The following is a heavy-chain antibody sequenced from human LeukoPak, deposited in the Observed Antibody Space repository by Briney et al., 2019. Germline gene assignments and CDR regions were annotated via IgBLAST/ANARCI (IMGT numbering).Heavy chain of an antibody. CDR2: IYYSGST. J-gene: IGHJ4*02. CDR1: GGSISSSSYY. V-gene: IGHV4-39*07. CDR3: ARVYGDLPDY. D-gene: IGHD4-17*01. Sequence: SETLSLTCTVSGGSISSSSYYWGWIRQPPGKGLEWIGSIYYSGSTYYNPSLKSRVTISVDTSKNQFSLKLSSVTAADTAVYYCARVYGDLPDYWGQGTLVTVSS.